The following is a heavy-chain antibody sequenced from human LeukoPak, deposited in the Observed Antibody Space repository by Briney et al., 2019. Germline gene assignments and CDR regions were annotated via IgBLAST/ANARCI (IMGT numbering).Heavy chain of an antibody. Sequence: GGSLRLSCAASGFTFSSYAMSLVRQAPGKGLEWVSAISGSGGSTYYADSVKGRFTISRDNSKNTLYLQMNSLRAEDTAVYYCARRQGCSSTSCPPDYWGQGTLVTVSP. V-gene: IGHV3-23*01. CDR3: ARRQGCSSTSCPPDY. J-gene: IGHJ4*02. CDR2: ISGSGGST. D-gene: IGHD2-2*01. CDR1: GFTFSSYA.